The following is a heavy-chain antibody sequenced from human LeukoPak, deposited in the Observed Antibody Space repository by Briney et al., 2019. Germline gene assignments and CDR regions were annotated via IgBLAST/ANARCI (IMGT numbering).Heavy chain of an antibody. CDR3: ATGYYDSSGYYGRFDY. D-gene: IGHD3-22*01. CDR1: GGSISSYY. CDR2: IYTSGST. V-gene: IGHV4-4*07. J-gene: IGHJ4*02. Sequence: PSETLSLTCTVSGGSISSYYWSWIRQPAGKGLEWIGRIYTSGSTNYNPSLKSRVTISVDTSKNQFSLKLNSVTAADTAVYYCATGYYDSSGYYGRFDYWGQGTLVTVSS.